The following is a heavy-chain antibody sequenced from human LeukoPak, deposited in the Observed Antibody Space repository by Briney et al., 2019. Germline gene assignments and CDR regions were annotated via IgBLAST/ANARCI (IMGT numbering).Heavy chain of an antibody. V-gene: IGHV4-4*09. D-gene: IGHD2-2*02. CDR2: IYSSGST. J-gene: IGHJ4*02. CDR3: AKDPYCSSTSCYTVPD. Sequence: SETLSLTCTVSGGSISSHFWTWIRQPPGKGLEWIGDIYSSGSTNYNPSLKSRVTISADTSKNQLSLNLRSVTAADTAVYYCAKDPYCSSTSCYTVPDWGQGTLVTVSS. CDR1: GGSISSHF.